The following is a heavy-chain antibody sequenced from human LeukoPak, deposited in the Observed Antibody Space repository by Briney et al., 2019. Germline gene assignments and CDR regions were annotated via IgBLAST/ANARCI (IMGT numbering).Heavy chain of an antibody. V-gene: IGHV4-39*01. CDR2: IFYTGNT. J-gene: IGHJ4*02. CDR3: ARLGASLEWDSGSFPDC. CDR1: GVNFGGSGCY. D-gene: IGHD3-10*01. Sequence: SGTLSLTCSVSGVNFGGSGCYWGWIRQPPGQGLEWIGAIFYTGNTYYNPSIKSRTTISADTCKNQFSLQLRVVTAADTAVYYCARLGASLEWDSGSFPDCWGQGTLVTVSS.